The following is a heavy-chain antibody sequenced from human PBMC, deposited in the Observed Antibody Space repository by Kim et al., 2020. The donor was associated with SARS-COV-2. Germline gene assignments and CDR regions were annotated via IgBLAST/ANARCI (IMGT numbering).Heavy chain of an antibody. V-gene: IGHV3-23*01. J-gene: IGHJ4*02. Sequence: GKGRFTNSRDDSKNTFYLQMSSLRAEDTAVYYCAKEPQKSSWYYFDYWGQGALVTVSS. D-gene: IGHD6-13*01. CDR3: AKEPQKSSWYYFDY.